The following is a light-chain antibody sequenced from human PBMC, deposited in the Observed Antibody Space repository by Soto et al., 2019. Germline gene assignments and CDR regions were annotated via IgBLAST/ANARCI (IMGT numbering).Light chain of an antibody. Sequence: QSVLTQPPSASGSPGQSVTISCIGTSSDVGGYNYVSWYQQHPGKAPKLMIYEVSKRPSGVPDRFSGSKSGNTASLTVSGLQTDDEPHYYCSSSAGSNNYVFGTGTKVTVL. V-gene: IGLV2-8*01. CDR3: SSSAGSNNYV. CDR1: SSDVGGYNY. CDR2: EVS. J-gene: IGLJ1*01.